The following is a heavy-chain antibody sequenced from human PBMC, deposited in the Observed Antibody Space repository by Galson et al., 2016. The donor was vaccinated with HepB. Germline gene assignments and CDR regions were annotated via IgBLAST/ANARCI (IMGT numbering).Heavy chain of an antibody. CDR1: GGIIRTSD. V-gene: IGHV1-69*13. J-gene: IGHJ5*02. D-gene: IGHD1-26*01. CDR3: ARGSSGGYRWYDP. CDR2: IIPAFATT. Sequence: SVKVSCKVSGGIIRTSDFSWVRQAPGQGLEWMGMIIPAFATTTYAQKFQAIITISADESTDTVYLELSSRRSEAPSVYYCARGSSGGYRWYDPWGQGTLVTVSS.